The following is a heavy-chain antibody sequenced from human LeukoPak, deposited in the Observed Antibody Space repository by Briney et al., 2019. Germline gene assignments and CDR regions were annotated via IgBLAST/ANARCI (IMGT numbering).Heavy chain of an antibody. V-gene: IGHV1-69*01. D-gene: IGHD6-19*01. Sequence: SVKVSCKATGGTFSSCAISWVRLAPGQGLEWMGGIIPIFGTANYAQKFQGRVTITADESTSTAYMGLSSLRSEDTAVYYCARAPYSSGGSTNYYYYYYMDVWGKGTTVTVSS. CDR2: IIPIFGTA. CDR3: ARAPYSSGGSTNYYYYYYMDV. J-gene: IGHJ6*03. CDR1: GGTFSSCA.